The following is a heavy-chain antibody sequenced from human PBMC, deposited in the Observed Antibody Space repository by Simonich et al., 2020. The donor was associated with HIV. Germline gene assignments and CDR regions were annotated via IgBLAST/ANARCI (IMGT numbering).Heavy chain of an antibody. CDR3: ARDGRKGSSTSCSDY. CDR2: ISSRSSYK. CDR1: GFTFSSYS. D-gene: IGHD2-2*01. J-gene: IGHJ4*02. V-gene: IGHV3-21*01. Sequence: EVQLVESGGGLVKPGGSLRLSCAASGFTFSSYSKNWVRQAPGKGLEWVSSISSRSSYKYYADSVKGRFTISRDNAKNSLYLQMNSLRAEDTAVYYCARDGRKGSSTSCSDYWGQGTLVTVSS.